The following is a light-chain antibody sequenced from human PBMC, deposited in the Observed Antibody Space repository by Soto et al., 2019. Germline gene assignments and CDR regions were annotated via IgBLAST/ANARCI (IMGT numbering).Light chain of an antibody. CDR1: QSVSSSY. Sequence: EIVLTQSPGTLSLSPGERATLSCRASQSVSSSYLAWYQQKPGQAPRPLIYGASSRATGIPDRFSGSGSGADVTLTISRLEPDNFAVYYCQQYGSPPTWTFGQGTKAEIK. CDR2: GAS. V-gene: IGKV3-20*01. CDR3: QQYGSPPTWT. J-gene: IGKJ1*01.